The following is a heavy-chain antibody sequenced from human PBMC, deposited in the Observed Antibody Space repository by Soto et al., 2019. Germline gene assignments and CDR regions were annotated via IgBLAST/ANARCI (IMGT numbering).Heavy chain of an antibody. CDR1: GFTFSSYE. J-gene: IGHJ6*02. CDR2: ISSSGSTI. V-gene: IGHV3-48*03. D-gene: IGHD3-10*01. CDR3: ARDWATMVRGVTFYYYYYGMDV. Sequence: LRLSCAASGFTFSSYEMNWVRQAPGKGLEWVSYISSSGSTIYYADSVKGRFTISRDNAKNSLYLQMNSLRAEDTAVYYCARDWATMVRGVTFYYYYYGMDVWGQGTTVTVSS.